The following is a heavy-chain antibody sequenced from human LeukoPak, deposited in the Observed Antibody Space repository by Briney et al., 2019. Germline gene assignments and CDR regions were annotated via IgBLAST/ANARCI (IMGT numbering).Heavy chain of an antibody. CDR3: ARGDFWSGPDY. V-gene: IGHV4-34*01. J-gene: IGHJ4*02. CDR1: GGSFSGYY. D-gene: IGHD3-3*01. Sequence: PSETLSLTCAVYGGSFSGYYWSWIRQPPGKGLEWIGEINHSGSTNCNPSLKSRVTISVDTSKNQFSLKLSSVTAADTAVYYCARGDFWSGPDYWGQGTLVTVSS. CDR2: INHSGST.